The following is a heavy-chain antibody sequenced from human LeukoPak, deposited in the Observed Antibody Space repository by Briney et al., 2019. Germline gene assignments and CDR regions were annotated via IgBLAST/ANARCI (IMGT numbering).Heavy chain of an antibody. D-gene: IGHD3-22*01. Sequence: GGSLRLSCAASGFTFSSYEMNWVRQAPGKGLEWVSYISSSGSTIYYADSVEGRFTISRDNAKNSLYLQMNSLRDEDTAVYYCAREGGAYDSSGYYRGYYYYYGMDVWGEATTVTVSS. V-gene: IGHV3-48*03. CDR2: ISSSGSTI. CDR1: GFTFSSYE. J-gene: IGHJ6*04. CDR3: AREGGAYDSSGYYRGYYYYYGMDV.